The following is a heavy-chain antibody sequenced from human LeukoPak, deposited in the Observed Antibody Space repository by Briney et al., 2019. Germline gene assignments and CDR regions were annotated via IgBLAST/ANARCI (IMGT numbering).Heavy chain of an antibody. Sequence: SETLSLTCTVSGGSISNYYWSWIRQSPVKGLEWIGFIYYSGSTNYNPSLKSRVTISVDTSKNQFSLKLTSVTAADTAVYYCARRGGGWYFDLWGRGTLVTVSS. D-gene: IGHD3-10*01. CDR3: ARRGGGWYFDL. CDR2: IYYSGST. J-gene: IGHJ2*01. CDR1: GGSISNYY. V-gene: IGHV4-59*12.